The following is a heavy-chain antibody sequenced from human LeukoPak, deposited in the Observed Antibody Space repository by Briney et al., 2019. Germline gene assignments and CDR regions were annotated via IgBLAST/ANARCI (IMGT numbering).Heavy chain of an antibody. CDR3: ASYSLLSLVRIDAFDI. D-gene: IGHD6-6*01. Sequence: GASVKVSCKASGGTFSSYTISWVRQAPGQGLEWMGRIIPILGIANYAQKFQGRVTITADKSTSTAYMELSSLRSEDTAVYYCASYSLLSLVRIDAFDIWGQGTMVTVSS. V-gene: IGHV1-69*02. CDR2: IIPILGIA. CDR1: GGTFSSYT. J-gene: IGHJ3*02.